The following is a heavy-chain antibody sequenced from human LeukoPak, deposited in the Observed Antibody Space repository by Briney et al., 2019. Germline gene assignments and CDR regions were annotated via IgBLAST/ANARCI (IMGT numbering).Heavy chain of an antibody. V-gene: IGHV3-30*02. CDR1: GFTFSYYG. CDR3: AKSHLPNAYSGTYYCDY. J-gene: IGHJ4*02. CDR2: IRYDESKK. D-gene: IGHD1-26*01. Sequence: GGSLRLSCAASGFTFSYYGMHWVRQAPGKGLEWVAFIRYDESKKFYGDSVKGRFTITRDNSKNTLYLQMNSLRTEDTAVYYCAKSHLPNAYSGTYYCDYWGQGTLVTVSS.